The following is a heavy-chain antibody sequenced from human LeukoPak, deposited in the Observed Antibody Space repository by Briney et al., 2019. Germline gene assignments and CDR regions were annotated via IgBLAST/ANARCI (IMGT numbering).Heavy chain of an antibody. J-gene: IGHJ6*03. D-gene: IGHD5-24*01. CDR1: GYTFIGYY. Sequence: ASVKVSCKASGYTFIGYYMHWVRQAPGQGLEWMGWINPNSGGTNYAQKFQGRVTMTRDMSTSTVYMELSSLRSEDTAVYYCARDGRDGYNILLGYYYYMDVWGKGTTVTVSS. CDR2: INPNSGGT. V-gene: IGHV1-2*02. CDR3: ARDGRDGYNILLGYYYYMDV.